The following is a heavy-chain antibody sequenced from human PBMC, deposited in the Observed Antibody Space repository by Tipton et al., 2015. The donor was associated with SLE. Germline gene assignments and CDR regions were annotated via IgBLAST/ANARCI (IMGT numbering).Heavy chain of an antibody. CDR1: GFTFSSYS. Sequence: SLRLSCAASGFTFSSYSMNWVRQAPGKGLEWVSFISSSSSYIYYADSVEGRFTISRDNAKNSLYLQMNSLRAEDTAVYYCARGGYSSSWYVYWGQGTLVTVSS. V-gene: IGHV3-21*03. J-gene: IGHJ4*02. D-gene: IGHD6-13*01. CDR3: ARGGYSSSWYVY. CDR2: ISSSSSYI.